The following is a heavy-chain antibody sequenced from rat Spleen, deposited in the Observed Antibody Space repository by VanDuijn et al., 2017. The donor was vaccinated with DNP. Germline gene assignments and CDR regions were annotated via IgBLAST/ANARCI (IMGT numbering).Heavy chain of an antibody. V-gene: IGHV5-31*01. Sequence: EVQLVESGGGPVQPGRSLKLSCLASGFIFSNHWMTWIRQAPGKGLEWVASITNSGDRSYYSDSVKGRFSLSRDNAKSTLYLQVNSLRSEDTATYYCTSNPHIRTAAPFDYWGQGVMVTVSS. D-gene: IGHD3-8*01. J-gene: IGHJ2*01. CDR2: ITNSGDRS. CDR3: TSNPHIRTAAPFDY. CDR1: GFIFSNHW.